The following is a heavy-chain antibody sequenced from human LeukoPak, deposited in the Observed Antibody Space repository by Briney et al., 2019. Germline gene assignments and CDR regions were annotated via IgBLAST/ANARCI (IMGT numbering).Heavy chain of an antibody. CDR2: IYSGGST. CDR3: ARGPDYYDSSGYYFLDY. Sequence: GGSLRLSCAASGFTVSSNYMSWVRQAPGKGLEWVSVIYSGGSTYYADSVKGRFTISRDNSKNTLYLQMNSLRAEGTAVYYCARGPDYYDSSGYYFLDYWGQGTLVTVSS. V-gene: IGHV3-66*02. D-gene: IGHD3-22*01. CDR1: GFTVSSNY. J-gene: IGHJ4*02.